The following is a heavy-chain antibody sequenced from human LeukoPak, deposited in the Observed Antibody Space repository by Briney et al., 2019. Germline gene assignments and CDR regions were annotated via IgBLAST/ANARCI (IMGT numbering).Heavy chain of an antibody. J-gene: IGHJ4*02. V-gene: IGHV4-59*01. CDR1: GGSISNYY. CDR2: IYYSGRT. CDR3: ARGAAGFSYD. Sequence: SETLSLTCTVSGGSISNYYWSWIRQPPGKGLEWIGDIYYSGRTNYNPSLKSRVTISIDTSKNQFSLRLSSVTTADTGMYYCARGAAGFSYDWGQGTLVTVSS. D-gene: IGHD3-16*01.